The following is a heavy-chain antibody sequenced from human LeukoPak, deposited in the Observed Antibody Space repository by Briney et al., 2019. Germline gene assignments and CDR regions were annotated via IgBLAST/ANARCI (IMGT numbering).Heavy chain of an antibody. J-gene: IGHJ6*02. CDR1: GGSISSYY. Sequence: SETLSLTCTVSGGSISSYYWSWIRQPTGKGLEWIGRIYTSGSTNYNPSLKSRVTMSVDTSKNQFSLKLSSVTAADTAVYYCARGASNHIYYYYGMDVWGQGTTVTVSS. CDR2: IYTSGST. D-gene: IGHD3-3*02. V-gene: IGHV4-4*07. CDR3: ARGASNHIYYYYGMDV.